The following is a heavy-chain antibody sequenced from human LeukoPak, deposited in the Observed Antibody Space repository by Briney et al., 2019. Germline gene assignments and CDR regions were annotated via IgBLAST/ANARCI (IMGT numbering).Heavy chain of an antibody. J-gene: IGHJ4*02. D-gene: IGHD6-19*01. V-gene: IGHV1-2*02. CDR1: GYTFTDYY. Sequence: ASVKVSCTASGYTFTDYYVHWVRQAPGQGLEWMGCINSNSGSTNYAQKFQGRVTMTRDTSISTLYVELSSLRSDDTAVYYCARVRVYSSGWNFDYWGQGTVVTVSS. CDR3: ARVRVYSSGWNFDY. CDR2: INSNSGST.